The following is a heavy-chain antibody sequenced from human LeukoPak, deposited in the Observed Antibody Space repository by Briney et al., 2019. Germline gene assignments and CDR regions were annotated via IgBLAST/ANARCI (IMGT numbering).Heavy chain of an antibody. Sequence: GSLRLSCAASGFTFSSYAMSWVRQAPGKGLEWVSAISGSGGSTYYADSVKGRFTISRDNSKNTLYLQMNSLRAEDTAVYYCAKGQWLDYYFDYWGQGTLVTVSS. D-gene: IGHD5-12*01. J-gene: IGHJ4*02. CDR2: ISGSGGST. V-gene: IGHV3-23*01. CDR1: GFTFSSYA. CDR3: AKGQWLDYYFDY.